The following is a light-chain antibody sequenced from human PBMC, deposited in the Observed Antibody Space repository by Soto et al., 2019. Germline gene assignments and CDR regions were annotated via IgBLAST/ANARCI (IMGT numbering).Light chain of an antibody. Sequence: DIVLTQSPGTQSLSPGERVTHSCRASQSVGSTYLSWYQQKPGQAPRLLIYGASSRATGVPDRFSGSGSGTDFTLTISRLEPEDFAVYYCQHYGSSPPSPTFGQGTKVEMK. CDR1: QSVGSTY. CDR2: GAS. V-gene: IGKV3-20*01. CDR3: QHYGSSPPSPT. J-gene: IGKJ1*01.